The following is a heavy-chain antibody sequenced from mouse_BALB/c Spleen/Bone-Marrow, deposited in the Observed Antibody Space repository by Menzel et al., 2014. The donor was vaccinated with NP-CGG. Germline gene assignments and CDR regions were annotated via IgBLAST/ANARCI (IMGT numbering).Heavy chain of an antibody. D-gene: IGHD1-2*01. V-gene: IGHV6-6*02. CDR3: SIPSLIRLEF. Sequence: EVKLMESGGGLVQPGGSMKLSCVASGFTFRKYWMNWVRQSPDKGLEWVAEIRLKSNNYATHYAESVKGRFTISRDDSKSSVYLQMNNLRAEDTGIYYCSIPSLIRLEFWGQGTSVTVSS. CDR2: IRLKSNNYAT. J-gene: IGHJ4*01. CDR1: GFTFRKYW.